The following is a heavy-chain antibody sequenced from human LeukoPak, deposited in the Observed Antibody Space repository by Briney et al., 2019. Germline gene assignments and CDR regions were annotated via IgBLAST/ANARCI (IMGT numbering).Heavy chain of an antibody. CDR2: ISGSGGST. D-gene: IGHD6-13*01. Sequence: PGGSLRLSCAASGFTFSSYAMSWVRQAPGKGLEWVSAISGSGGSTYYADSVKGRFTISRDNSKDTLYLQMNSLRAEDTAVYYCANGLRSKVAAAGTRRLPRLTLYYYYGMDVWGKGTTVTVSS. CDR3: ANGLRSKVAAAGTRRLPRLTLYYYYGMDV. CDR1: GFTFSSYA. J-gene: IGHJ6*04. V-gene: IGHV3-23*01.